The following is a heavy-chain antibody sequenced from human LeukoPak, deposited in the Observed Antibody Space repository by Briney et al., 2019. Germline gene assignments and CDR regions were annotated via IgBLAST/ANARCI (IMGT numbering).Heavy chain of an antibody. CDR1: GYTFTSYG. CDR3: ATLDGGYPHFDY. D-gene: IGHD4-17*01. CDR2: ISAYNGNT. V-gene: IGHV1-18*01. J-gene: IGHJ4*02. Sequence: ASVKVSCKASGYTFTSYGISWVRQAPGQGLEWMGWISAYNGNTNYAQKLQGRVTMTTDTSTSTAYMELSSLRSEDTAVYYRATLDGGYPHFDYWGQGTLVTVSS.